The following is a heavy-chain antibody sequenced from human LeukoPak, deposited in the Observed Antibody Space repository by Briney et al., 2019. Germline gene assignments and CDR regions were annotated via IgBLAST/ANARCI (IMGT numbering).Heavy chain of an antibody. CDR1: GGTFSSYA. Sequence: SVKVSCKASGGTFSSYAISWVRQAPGQGLEWMGGIIPIFGTANYAQKFQGRVTITADKSTSTAYMELSSPRSEDTAVYYCARERDGYNFYQFDPWGQGTLVTVSS. V-gene: IGHV1-69*06. CDR2: IIPIFGTA. CDR3: ARERDGYNFYQFDP. J-gene: IGHJ5*02. D-gene: IGHD5-24*01.